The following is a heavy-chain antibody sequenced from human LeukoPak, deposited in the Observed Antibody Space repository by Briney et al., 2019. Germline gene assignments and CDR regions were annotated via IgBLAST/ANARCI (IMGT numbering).Heavy chain of an antibody. D-gene: IGHD6-19*01. CDR2: IRYDGSNK. CDR1: GFTFSSYG. J-gene: IGHJ6*03. V-gene: IGHV3-30*02. Sequence: PGGSLRLSCAASGFTFSSYGMHWVRQAPGKGLEWVAFIRYDGSNKYYTDSVKGRFTISRDNSKNTLYLQMNSLRAEDTAVYYCAKKRAVAGLGYYYMDVRDKGTTVTVSS. CDR3: AKKRAVAGLGYYYMDV.